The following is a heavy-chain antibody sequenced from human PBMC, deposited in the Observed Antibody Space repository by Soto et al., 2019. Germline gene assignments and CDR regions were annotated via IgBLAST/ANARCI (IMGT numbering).Heavy chain of an antibody. CDR1: GFSFVNYA. CDR2: LSGSGTST. V-gene: IGHV3-23*01. CDR3: AKATTNGGWFNPFDS. J-gene: IGHJ4*02. D-gene: IGHD6-19*01. Sequence: EVQLLESGGGLVQPGGSLRLSCAASGFSFVNYAMNWVRQAPGKGLEWVSGLSGSGTSTYYADSVKGRFTISRDNSRDTLFLQMNSLTADDTAVYYCAKATTNGGWFNPFDSWGQGDLVTVSS.